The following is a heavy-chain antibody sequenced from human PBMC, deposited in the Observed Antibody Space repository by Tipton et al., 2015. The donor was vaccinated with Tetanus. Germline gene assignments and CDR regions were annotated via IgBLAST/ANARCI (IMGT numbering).Heavy chain of an antibody. Sequence: QLVQSGAEVKKPGESLKISCKGSGYIFNNYWIGWVRQKPGKGLEWMGIIYPGDSDTRYSPSFQGQVTISVDKSINTAYLQWSSLKAADTSMFFCARGGCTDGGCNVDFGGEGALVTVAS. CDR1: GYIFNNYW. CDR3: ARGGCTDGGCNVDF. CDR2: IYPGDSDT. D-gene: IGHD2-8*01. J-gene: IGHJ4*02. V-gene: IGHV5-51*01.